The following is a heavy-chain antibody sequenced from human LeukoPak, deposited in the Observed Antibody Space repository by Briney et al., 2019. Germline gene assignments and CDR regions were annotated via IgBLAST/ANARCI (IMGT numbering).Heavy chain of an antibody. V-gene: IGHV3-30-3*01. D-gene: IGHD3-3*01. Sequence: PGGSLRLSCAASGFTFSSYAMHWVRQAPGKGLEWVAVISYDGSNKYYADSVKGRFTISRDNSMNTLYLQMNSLRVEDTAVYYCAKDPRDFWSNFWYYFDFWGQGTLVTVSS. CDR1: GFTFSSYA. J-gene: IGHJ4*02. CDR3: AKDPRDFWSNFWYYFDF. CDR2: ISYDGSNK.